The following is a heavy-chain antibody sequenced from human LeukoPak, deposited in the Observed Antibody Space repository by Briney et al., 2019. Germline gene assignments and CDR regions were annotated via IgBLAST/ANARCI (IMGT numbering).Heavy chain of an antibody. CDR1: GFTFSNYT. Sequence: GKSLRLSCAASGFTFSNYTIHWVRQAPGKGLEWVSAISGSGGSTYYADSVKGRFTISRDNAKNTLYLQMNSLRAEDTAVYYCARAGYYYMDVWGKGTTVTISS. CDR2: ISGSGGST. CDR3: ARAGYYYMDV. V-gene: IGHV3-23*01. J-gene: IGHJ6*03.